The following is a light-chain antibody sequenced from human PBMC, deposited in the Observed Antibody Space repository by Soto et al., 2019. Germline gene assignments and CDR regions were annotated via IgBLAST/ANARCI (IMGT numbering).Light chain of an antibody. CDR2: GAS. Sequence: EIVMTQSPATLSVSPVQITTLSFRSSESVSSHLAGYQQIPGQAPRLLIYGASTRATVIPARFSGSGSGTEFTLTISSLQSEDFAVYYCQQYNNWPRTFGQGTKVDI. J-gene: IGKJ1*01. CDR1: ESVSSH. CDR3: QQYNNWPRT. V-gene: IGKV3-15*01.